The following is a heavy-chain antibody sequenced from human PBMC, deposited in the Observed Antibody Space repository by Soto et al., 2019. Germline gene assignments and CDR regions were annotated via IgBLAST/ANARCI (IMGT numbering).Heavy chain of an antibody. CDR2: MNPNSGNT. CDR3: ARFYQLLYYYYYGMDV. J-gene: IGHJ6*02. V-gene: IGHV1-8*01. D-gene: IGHD2-2*01. Sequence: ASVKVSCKASGYTFTSYDINWVRQATGQGLEWMGWMNPNSGNTGYAQKFQGRVTMTRNTSISTAYMELSSLRSEDTAVYYCARFYQLLYYYYYGMDVWGQGATVTVSS. CDR1: GYTFTSYD.